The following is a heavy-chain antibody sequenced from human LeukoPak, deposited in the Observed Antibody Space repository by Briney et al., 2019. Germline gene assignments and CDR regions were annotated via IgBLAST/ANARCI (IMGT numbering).Heavy chain of an antibody. J-gene: IGHJ6*02. CDR1: GGTFSSYA. CDR2: IIPIFGTA. D-gene: IGHD5-18*01. V-gene: IGHV1-69*13. Sequence: SVKVSCKASGGTFSSYAISWVRQNPGQGIEWMGGIIPIFGTANYAQKFQGRVTITADESTSTAYMELSSLRSEDTAVYYCARAYLYSFYGMGVWGQGTTVTVSS. CDR3: ARAYLYSFYGMGV.